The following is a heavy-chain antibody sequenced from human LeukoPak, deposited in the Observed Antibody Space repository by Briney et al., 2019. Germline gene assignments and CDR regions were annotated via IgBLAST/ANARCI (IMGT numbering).Heavy chain of an antibody. CDR3: ARGLAVAGSSWFDP. D-gene: IGHD6-19*01. V-gene: IGHV3-21*01. CDR2: ISSSSLYI. J-gene: IGHJ5*02. CDR1: GFTFSSYT. Sequence: AGGSLRLSCAVSGFTFSSYTMNWVRQAPGKGLEWVSSISSSSLYIYYADSVKGRFTISRDNAKNTLYLQLDSLRAEDTAVYYCARGLAVAGSSWFDPWGQGTLVSVSS.